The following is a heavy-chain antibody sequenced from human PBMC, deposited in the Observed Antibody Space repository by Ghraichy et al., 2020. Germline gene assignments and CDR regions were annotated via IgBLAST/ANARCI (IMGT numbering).Heavy chain of an antibody. D-gene: IGHD5-24*01. Sequence: GGSLRLSCAASGFTFTTYWMNWVRLAPGKGLEWVANIRQDGSDKHYVDSVKGRFTISRDNAKNSLYLQMNSLRPEDTAVYYCAGGTGYIIDYWGQGTLVTVSS. CDR2: IRQDGSDK. V-gene: IGHV3-7*01. J-gene: IGHJ4*02. CDR3: AGGTGYIIDY. CDR1: GFTFTTYW.